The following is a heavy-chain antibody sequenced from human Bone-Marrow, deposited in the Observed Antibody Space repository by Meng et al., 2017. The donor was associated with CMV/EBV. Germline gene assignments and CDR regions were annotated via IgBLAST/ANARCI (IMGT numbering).Heavy chain of an antibody. J-gene: IGHJ4*02. CDR1: GFTFNTYW. D-gene: IGHD3-22*01. V-gene: IGHV3-74*01. CDR3: AREYRLKYDSSGFDF. Sequence: GVSLRLSCAASGFTFNTYWMHWVRQAPGKGLVWVSRITSDGSSTTYADSVKGRFTISRDNAKNTLYLQMNSLGAEDTAVYYCAREYRLKYDSSGFDFWGQGTLVTVSS. CDR2: ITSDGSST.